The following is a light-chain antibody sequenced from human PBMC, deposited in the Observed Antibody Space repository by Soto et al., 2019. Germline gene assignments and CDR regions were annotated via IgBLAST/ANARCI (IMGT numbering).Light chain of an antibody. CDR2: AAS. CDR3: KHRYRPPWT. Sequence: SRAGSARCSWGGDRVTITCLASQSISSYLHWYQQKPGKAPKLLIYAASSLKSGVPSRFSGSGPGTAFDLTIRSLQPEDFAPSYWKHRYRPPWTFRQGTKVDIK. CDR1: QSISSY. V-gene: IGKV1-39*01. J-gene: IGKJ1*01.